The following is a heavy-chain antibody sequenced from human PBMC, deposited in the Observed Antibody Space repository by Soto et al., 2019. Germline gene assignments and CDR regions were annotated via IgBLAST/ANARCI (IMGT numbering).Heavy chain of an antibody. CDR3: ARLTSILYGMDV. J-gene: IGHJ6*02. D-gene: IGHD2-15*01. CDR2: ISGSSVSI. CDR1: GFTFSSYS. V-gene: IGHV3-48*02. Sequence: GSLRLSCAASGFTFSSYSMNWVRQAPGKGLEWVSYISGSSVSIYYADSVKGRFTVSRDNAQNSLFLEMNSLRDEDTAVYYCARLTSILYGMDVWGLGTTVTVSS.